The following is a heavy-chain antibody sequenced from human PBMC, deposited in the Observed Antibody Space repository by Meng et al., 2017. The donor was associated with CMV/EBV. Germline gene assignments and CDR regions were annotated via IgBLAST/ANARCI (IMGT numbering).Heavy chain of an antibody. CDR1: GGTFNSYA. CDR2: IIPIFGTA. V-gene: IGHV1-69*06. CDR3: AIGSQLGGY. D-gene: IGHD1-1*01. J-gene: IGHJ4*02. Sequence: KVSCKAYGGTFNSYAISWVRQAPGQGLEWMGGIIPIFGTANYAQKFQGRVTITADKSTSTAYMELSSLRSEDTAVYYCAIGSQLGGYWGQGTLVTVSS.